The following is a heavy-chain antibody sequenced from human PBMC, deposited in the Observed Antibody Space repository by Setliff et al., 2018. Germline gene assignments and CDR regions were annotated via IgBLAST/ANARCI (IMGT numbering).Heavy chain of an antibody. CDR2: VSHSGST. J-gene: IGHJ3*02. V-gene: IGHV4-34*01. CDR1: GGSFSTYY. CDR3: ARGRMRGSCSGPSCTYDPFDI. D-gene: IGHD2-2*01. Sequence: PETLSLTCAVYGGSFSTYYWSWIRQPPGKGLEWLGEVSHSGSTNYNPSLKSRVTMSVDTSKNQFSLNLNSVTAADTAVYYCARGRMRGSCSGPSCTYDPFDIWGQGTPVTVSS.